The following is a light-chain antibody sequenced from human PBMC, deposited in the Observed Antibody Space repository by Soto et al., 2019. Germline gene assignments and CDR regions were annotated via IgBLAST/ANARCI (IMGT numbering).Light chain of an antibody. V-gene: IGLV2-14*01. CDR3: SSYTSSSTV. CDR2: DVS. CDR1: NSDVGGYNY. Sequence: SVLTQPASGSGSPGQSIAISCTGTNSDVGGYNYVSWYQQHPGKAPKLMIYDVSNRPSGVSNRFSGSKSGNTASLTISGLQAEDEADYYCSSYTSSSTVFGGGTKVTVL. J-gene: IGLJ3*02.